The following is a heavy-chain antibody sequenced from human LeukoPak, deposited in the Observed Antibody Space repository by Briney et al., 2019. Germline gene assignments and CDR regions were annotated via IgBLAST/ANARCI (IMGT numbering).Heavy chain of an antibody. CDR1: GFTFSDHY. CDR2: SRDKDNSYTT. D-gene: IGHD3-10*01. V-gene: IGHV3-72*01. J-gene: IGHJ4*01. CDR3: TKLARAPRDFDY. Sequence: GGSLRLSCAASGFTFSDHYIDWVRQAPGKGLEGVGRSRDKDNSYTTAYAASVRGRFTISRDDSKNSLYLQMNSLKIEDTAVYYCTKLARAPRDFDYWGQGTLVTVSS.